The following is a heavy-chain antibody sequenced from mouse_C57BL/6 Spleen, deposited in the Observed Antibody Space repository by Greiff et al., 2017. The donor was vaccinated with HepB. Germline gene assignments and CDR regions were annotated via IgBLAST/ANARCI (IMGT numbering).Heavy chain of an antibody. CDR2: IYPGSGST. CDR1: GYTFTSYW. Sequence: QVQLQQSGAELVKPGASVKMSCKASGYTFTSYWITWVKQRPGQGLEWIGDIYPGSGSTNYNEKFKSKATLTVDTSSSTAYMQLSSLTSEDSAVYYCARSYYGSSWGYYFDYWGQGTTLTVSS. D-gene: IGHD1-1*01. V-gene: IGHV1-55*01. J-gene: IGHJ2*01. CDR3: ARSYYGSSWGYYFDY.